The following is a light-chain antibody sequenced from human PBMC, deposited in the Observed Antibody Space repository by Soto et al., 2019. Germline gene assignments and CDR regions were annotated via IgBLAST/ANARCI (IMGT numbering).Light chain of an antibody. CDR3: CSYAGSYTHV. CDR2: DVT. CDR1: SSDVGAYNF. Sequence: QSALTQPSSVSGSPGQSVTISCTGTSSDVGAYNFVSWYQQHPGKAPKLIIYDVTKWPSGVPARFSGSKSGNTASLTISGLQADDEADYYCCSYAGSYTHVFGTGTKLTVL. J-gene: IGLJ1*01. V-gene: IGLV2-11*01.